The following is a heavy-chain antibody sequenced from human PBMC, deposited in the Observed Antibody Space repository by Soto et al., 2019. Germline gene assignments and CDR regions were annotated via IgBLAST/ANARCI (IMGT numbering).Heavy chain of an antibody. CDR1: GFTFSGCA. V-gene: IGHV3-30-3*01. D-gene: IGHD3-3*01. CDR2: ISYDGSNK. Sequence: QVQLVESGGGVVQPGRSLRLSCAASGFTFSGCAMHWVRQAPGKGLEWVAVISYDGSNKYYADSVKGRFTISRDNSKNTLYLQMNILRAEDTAVYYCARDKRDLRVLEWSYYLDYWGQGTLVTVSS. CDR3: ARDKRDLRVLEWSYYLDY. J-gene: IGHJ4*02.